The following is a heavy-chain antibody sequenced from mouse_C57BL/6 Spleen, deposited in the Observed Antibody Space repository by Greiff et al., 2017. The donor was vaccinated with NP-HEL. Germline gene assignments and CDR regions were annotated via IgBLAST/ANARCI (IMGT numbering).Heavy chain of an antibody. J-gene: IGHJ2*01. V-gene: IGHV1-72*01. Sequence: QVQLKQPGAELVKPGASVKLSCKASGYTFTSYWMHWVKQRPGRGLEWIGRIDPNSGGTKYNEKFKSKATLTVDKPSSTAYMQLSSLTSEDSAVYYCARSDEESFDYWGQGTTLTVSS. CDR2: IDPNSGGT. CDR3: ARSDEESFDY. CDR1: GYTFTSYW.